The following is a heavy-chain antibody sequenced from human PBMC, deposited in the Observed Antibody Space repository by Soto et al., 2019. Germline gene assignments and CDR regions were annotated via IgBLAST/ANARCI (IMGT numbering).Heavy chain of an antibody. J-gene: IGHJ6*03. CDR2: INPNSGGT. CDR1: GYTFTGYY. Sequence: ASVKVSCKASGYTFTGYYMHWVRQAPGQGLEWMGWINPNSGGTNYAQKFQGWVTMTRDTSISTAYMELSRLRSDGTAVYYCARGGDRATVTNPYYYYYMDVWGKGTTVTVSS. V-gene: IGHV1-2*04. D-gene: IGHD4-17*01. CDR3: ARGGDRATVTNPYYYYYMDV.